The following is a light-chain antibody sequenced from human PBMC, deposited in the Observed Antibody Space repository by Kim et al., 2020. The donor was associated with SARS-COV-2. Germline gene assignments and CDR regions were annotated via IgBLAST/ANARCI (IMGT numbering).Light chain of an antibody. CDR2: VAS. CDR1: QGINNY. J-gene: IGKJ2*01. Sequence: IQLTQSPSSLSASVGDRVTITCRASQGINNYLAWYQQKPGRAPKLLIYVASTLQSGVPSRFSGSGSDTEFTLTISNLQPEDFATYYSQQLKSYPQTFGQGTKLEI. CDR3: QQLKSYPQT. V-gene: IGKV1-9*01.